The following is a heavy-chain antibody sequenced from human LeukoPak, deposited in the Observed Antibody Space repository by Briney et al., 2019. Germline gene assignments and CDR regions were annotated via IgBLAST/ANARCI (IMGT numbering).Heavy chain of an antibody. J-gene: IGHJ4*02. CDR2: IYNDGST. CDR1: GFSVSSDY. V-gene: IGHV3-66*01. Sequence: PGGSLRLSCLGSGFSVSSDYMSWVRQAPGGGPEWVAIIYNDGSTYHAKSVEGRFSIYRDSYKNTVYLQMHSLRGDDTAIYYCARDSAFSAYAYWGQGTQVTVSS. D-gene: IGHD6-25*01. CDR3: ARDSAFSAYAY.